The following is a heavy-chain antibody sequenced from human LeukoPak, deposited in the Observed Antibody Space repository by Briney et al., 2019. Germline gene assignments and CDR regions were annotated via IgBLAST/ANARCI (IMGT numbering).Heavy chain of an antibody. CDR3: AREAAMVSFDY. CDR2: VSSSGSTI. CDR1: GFTFSSYE. D-gene: IGHD5-18*01. Sequence: GGSLRLSCAASGFTFSSYEMNWVRQAPGKGLEWVSYVSSSGSTIYYADSVKGRFTISRDNAKSSLYLQMNSLRAEDTAVYYCAREAAMVSFDYWGQGTLVTVSS. J-gene: IGHJ4*02. V-gene: IGHV3-48*03.